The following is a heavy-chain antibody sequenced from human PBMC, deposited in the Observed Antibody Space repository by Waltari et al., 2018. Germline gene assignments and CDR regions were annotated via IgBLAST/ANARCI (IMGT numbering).Heavy chain of an antibody. J-gene: IGHJ3*02. D-gene: IGHD2-15*01. CDR3: ARGVRYCSGGSCYSGYAFDI. V-gene: IGHV1-69*12. Sequence: QVQLVQSGAEVKKPESSVKVSCKASGGPFSSYPLSWVRLAPGQGRAWMGGIIPIFGTANYAQKCQGRVTITADESTSTAYMELSSLRSEDTAVYYCARGVRYCSGGSCYSGYAFDIWGQGTMVTVSS. CDR1: GGPFSSYP. CDR2: IIPIFGTA.